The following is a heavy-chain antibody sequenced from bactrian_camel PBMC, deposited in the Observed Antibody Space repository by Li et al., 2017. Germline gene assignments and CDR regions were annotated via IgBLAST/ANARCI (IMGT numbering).Heavy chain of an antibody. V-gene: IGHV3-3*01. Sequence: HVQLVESGGDSVQAGESLRLSCVASGYTLPMNMGWFRRGPDNEREGVAVIWADGKNTIYADSVKGRFTVSQDNDNNLLCLQMNSLNPEDTAMYYCAATRPWADCSLRANTFTIWGQGTQVTVS. CDR1: GYTLPMN. D-gene: IGHD4*01. CDR3: AATRPWADCSLRANTFTI. CDR2: IWADGKNT. J-gene: IGHJ4*01.